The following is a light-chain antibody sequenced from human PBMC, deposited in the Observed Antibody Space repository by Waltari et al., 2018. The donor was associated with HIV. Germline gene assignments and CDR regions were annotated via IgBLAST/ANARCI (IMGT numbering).Light chain of an antibody. J-gene: IGLJ2*01. CDR1: QLGDKF. V-gene: IGLV3-1*01. CDR2: QDS. Sequence: SYELTQPPSVSVSPGQTASITCSGDQLGDKFVCWYQQRPGQPPVLVMYQDSKRPSGIPERFSGSNSGNTATPTITGTQSMDEADYYCQAWDRSVVFGGGTKLTVL. CDR3: QAWDRSVV.